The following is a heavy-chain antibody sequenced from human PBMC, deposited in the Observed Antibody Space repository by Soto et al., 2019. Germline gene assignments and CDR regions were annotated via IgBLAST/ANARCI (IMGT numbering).Heavy chain of an antibody. CDR2: LSGDGTTT. V-gene: IGHV3-23*01. Sequence: EVQLLESGGGLLKPGGPRGLSFKAPGSPFGTFGLGWVRQAPGKGLEWVSSLSGDGTTTYYIDSVKGRFTISRDNSRNTLSLQMNSLRTEDTAIYYCAKDISFDTSAYNYWGQGILVAVSS. CDR3: AKDISFDTSAYNY. D-gene: IGHD3-22*01. J-gene: IGHJ4*02. CDR1: GSPFGTFG.